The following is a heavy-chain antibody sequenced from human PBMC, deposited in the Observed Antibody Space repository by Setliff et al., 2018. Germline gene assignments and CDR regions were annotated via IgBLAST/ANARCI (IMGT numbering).Heavy chain of an antibody. V-gene: IGHV1-8*01. CDR2: MHPNSGNT. CDR3: ARDGAAVAGTHGLDY. Sequence: ASVKVSCKTLGKSFTKYDFHWVRQATGQGLEWMGWMHPNSGNTGYAQKFQGRFTISRDNAKNSLYLQMNSLRAADTAVYYCARDGAAVAGTHGLDYWGQGALVTVSS. J-gene: IGHJ4*02. CDR1: GKSFTKYD. D-gene: IGHD6-19*01.